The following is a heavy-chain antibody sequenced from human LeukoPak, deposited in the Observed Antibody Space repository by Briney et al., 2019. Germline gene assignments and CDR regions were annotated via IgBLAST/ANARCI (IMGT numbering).Heavy chain of an antibody. J-gene: IGHJ4*02. V-gene: IGHV1-2*06. Sequence: ASVKVSCKASGYTFTVYYMHWVRQAPGQGLEWMGRINPNSGGTNYAQKFQGRVTMTRDTSISTAYMELSRLRSDDTAVYYCAKNTLYYDSSGYYDYWGQGTLVTVSS. CDR2: INPNSGGT. D-gene: IGHD3-22*01. CDR1: GYTFTVYY. CDR3: AKNTLYYDSSGYYDY.